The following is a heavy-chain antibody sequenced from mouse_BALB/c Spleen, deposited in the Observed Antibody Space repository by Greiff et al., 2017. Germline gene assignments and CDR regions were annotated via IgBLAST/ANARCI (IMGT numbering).Heavy chain of an antibody. J-gene: IGHJ1*01. Sequence: EVNVVESGGGLVKPGGSLKLSCAASGFTFSSYAMSWVRQTPEKRLEWVASISSGGSTYYPDSVKGRFTISRDNARNILYLQMSSLRSEDTAMYYCAREWGNYAYFDVWGAGTTVTVSS. CDR3: AREWGNYAYFDV. CDR2: ISSGGST. CDR1: GFTFSSYA. D-gene: IGHD2-1*01. V-gene: IGHV5-6-5*01.